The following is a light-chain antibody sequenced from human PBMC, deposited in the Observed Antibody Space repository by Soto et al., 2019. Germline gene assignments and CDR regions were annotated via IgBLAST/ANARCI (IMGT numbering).Light chain of an antibody. Sequence: EVVMTQSPATLSVSPGERGTLSWRARQSVSRNVGWYQQKPGKAPRLLIYDASTRATGIPARLSGSGSGTDFPLPIRSLQPEDFAVYYCQQRSNWLTFDGGTQVDI. V-gene: IGKV3-11*01. CDR3: QQRSNWLT. CDR1: QSVSRN. J-gene: IGKJ4*01. CDR2: DAS.